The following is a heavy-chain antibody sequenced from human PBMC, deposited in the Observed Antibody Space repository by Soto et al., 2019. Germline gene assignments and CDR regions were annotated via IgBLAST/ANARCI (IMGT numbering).Heavy chain of an antibody. J-gene: IGHJ6*02. Sequence: PGGSLRLSCAASGFTFSNYGIHWVRQAPGKGLEWVAVISYDGSHKYYADFVKGRLTISRDNSKNTVYLQMNSLRAEDTAVYYCAEDLLSLLYYYDASGPYMDVWGQGTTVTVSS. CDR2: ISYDGSHK. V-gene: IGHV3-30*18. CDR1: GFTFSNYG. D-gene: IGHD3-22*01. CDR3: AEDLLSLLYYYDASGPYMDV.